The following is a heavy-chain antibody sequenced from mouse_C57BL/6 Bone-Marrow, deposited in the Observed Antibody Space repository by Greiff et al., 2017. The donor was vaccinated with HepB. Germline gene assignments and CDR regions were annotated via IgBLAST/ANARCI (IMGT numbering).Heavy chain of an antibody. CDR3: ARGYPTQGAMDY. D-gene: IGHD2-10*01. J-gene: IGHJ4*01. CDR2: IYPGGGYT. CDR1: GYTFTNYW. Sequence: VQLQQSGAELVRPGTSVKMSCKASGYTFTNYWIGWAKQRPGHGLEWIGDIYPGGGYTNYNEKFKGKATLTADKSSSTAYMQFSSLTSEVSAIYYCARGYPTQGAMDYWGQGTSVTVSS. V-gene: IGHV1-63*01.